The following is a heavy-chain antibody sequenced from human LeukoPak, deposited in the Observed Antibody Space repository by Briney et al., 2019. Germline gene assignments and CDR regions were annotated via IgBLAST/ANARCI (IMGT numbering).Heavy chain of an antibody. Sequence: SETLSLTCTVSGGSISSGSYYCTWIRQPAGKGLEWIGRIYTSGTTDYNPSLKSRVAISVDTSKNQFPLKLSSVTAADTAVYYCARDRHDYSNYLFDYWGQGTLVTVSS. CDR2: IYTSGTT. CDR3: ARDRHDYSNYLFDY. D-gene: IGHD4-11*01. J-gene: IGHJ4*02. V-gene: IGHV4-61*02. CDR1: GGSISSGSYY.